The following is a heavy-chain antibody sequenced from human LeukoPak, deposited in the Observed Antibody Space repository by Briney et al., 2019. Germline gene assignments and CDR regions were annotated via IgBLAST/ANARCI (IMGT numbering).Heavy chain of an antibody. CDR1: GGSISSYY. V-gene: IGHV4-4*07. J-gene: IGHJ4*02. CDR2: IYTSGST. D-gene: IGHD3-22*01. CDR3: ARDRYYYDSSGYYYVDDYFDY. Sequence: SETLSLTCTVSGGSISSYYWSWIRQPAGKGLEWIGRIYTSGSTNYNPSLKSRVTMSVDTSKNQFSLKLSSVTAADTAVYYCARDRYYYDSSGYYYVDDYFDYWGQGTLVTVSS.